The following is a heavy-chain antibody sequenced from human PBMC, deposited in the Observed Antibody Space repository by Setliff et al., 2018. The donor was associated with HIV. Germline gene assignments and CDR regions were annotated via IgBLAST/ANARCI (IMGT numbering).Heavy chain of an antibody. Sequence: SETLSLTCTVSGGSISSYYWSWIRQPPGKGLEWIGYIYYSGSTNHNPSLKSRVTISVDTSKNQLSLKLSSVTAADTAVYYCARQVGNKVLFDSWGQGTLVTVSS. CDR3: ARQVGNKVLFDS. V-gene: IGHV4-59*01. CDR2: IYYSGST. CDR1: GGSISSYY. J-gene: IGHJ4*02. D-gene: IGHD7-27*01.